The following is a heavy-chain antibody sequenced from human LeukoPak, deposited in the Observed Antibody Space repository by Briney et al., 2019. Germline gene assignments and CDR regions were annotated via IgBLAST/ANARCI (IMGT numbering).Heavy chain of an antibody. CDR1: GFTFSSYG. Sequence: GGSLRLSCAASGFTFSSYGVNWVRQAPGKGLEWVSGISPSGDIRYYADSVKGRFTISRDNSKNTLYLEVISLTAEDTAVYYCEKDDAWLRFGEWSQGTLVTVSS. J-gene: IGHJ4*02. CDR2: ISPSGDIR. CDR3: EKDDAWLRFGE. V-gene: IGHV3-23*01. D-gene: IGHD3-10*01.